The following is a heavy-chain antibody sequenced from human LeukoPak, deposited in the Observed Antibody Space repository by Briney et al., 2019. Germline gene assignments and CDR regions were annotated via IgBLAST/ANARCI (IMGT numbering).Heavy chain of an antibody. J-gene: IGHJ6*02. V-gene: IGHV1-69*04. D-gene: IGHD6-13*01. CDR3: AKIAAAGTYYYYYGMDV. Sequence: SVKVSCKASGGTFSSYAISWVRQAPGQGLEWMGRIIPILGIANYAQKFQGRVTITADKSTSTAYMELSSLRSEDTAVYYCAKIAAAGTYYYYYGMDVWGQGTTVTVSS. CDR2: IIPILGIA. CDR1: GGTFSSYA.